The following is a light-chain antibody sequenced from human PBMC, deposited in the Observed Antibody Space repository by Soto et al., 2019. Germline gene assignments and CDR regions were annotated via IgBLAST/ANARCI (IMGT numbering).Light chain of an antibody. Sequence: ESLLTQSPATLSLSPGERATLSCRASQSVRNSLAWYQQRPGQAPRLLIYDASNRATGIPARFSGSGSGTDVSLTISSLKPEDFAVYYCQQGAYWPPIAFGQGTRLEIK. CDR1: QSVRNS. V-gene: IGKV3-11*01. CDR2: DAS. CDR3: QQGAYWPPIA. J-gene: IGKJ5*01.